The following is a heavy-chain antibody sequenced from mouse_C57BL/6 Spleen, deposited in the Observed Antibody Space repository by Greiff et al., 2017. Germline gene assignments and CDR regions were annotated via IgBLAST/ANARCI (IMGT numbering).Heavy chain of an antibody. V-gene: IGHV1-82*01. Sequence: VKLMESGPELVKPGASVKISCKASGYAFSSSWMNWVKQRPGKGLEWIGRIYPGDGDTNYNGKFKGKATLTADKSSSTAYMQLSSLTSEDAAVYCCGLCGRRGDFDYWGQGTTLTVSS. CDR3: GLCGRRGDFDY. J-gene: IGHJ2*01. CDR2: IYPGDGDT. D-gene: IGHD1-1*01. CDR1: GYAFSSSW.